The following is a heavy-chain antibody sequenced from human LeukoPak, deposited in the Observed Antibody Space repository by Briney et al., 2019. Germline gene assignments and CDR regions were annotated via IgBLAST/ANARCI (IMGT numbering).Heavy chain of an antibody. V-gene: IGHV3-21*01. D-gene: IGHD5-24*01. CDR1: GFAFSSYS. J-gene: IGHJ4*02. CDR2: ISSSSSYI. CDR3: ARGRGDGYNIDFYFDY. Sequence: GGSLRLSCAASGFAFSSYSMNWVRQAPGKGLEWVSSISSSSSYIYYADSVKGRFTISRDNAKNSLYLQMNSLRAEDTAVYYCARGRGDGYNIDFYFDYWGQGTLVTVSS.